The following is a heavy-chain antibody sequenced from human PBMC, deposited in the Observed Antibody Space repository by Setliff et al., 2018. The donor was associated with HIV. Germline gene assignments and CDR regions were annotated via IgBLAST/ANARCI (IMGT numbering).Heavy chain of an antibody. J-gene: IGHJ4*02. CDR2: IIPMFGTA. Sequence: GASVKVSCKASGDTFRSRAFNWVRQAPGQGPEWMGGIIPMFGTANYAQKFQGRVTITADESTGTVYMELSSLRSDDTALYYGAREGNSGHGGQIEFDYWGQGTLVTVSS. V-gene: IGHV1-69*13. CDR3: AREGNSGHGGQIEFDY. CDR1: GDTFRSRA. D-gene: IGHD1-26*01.